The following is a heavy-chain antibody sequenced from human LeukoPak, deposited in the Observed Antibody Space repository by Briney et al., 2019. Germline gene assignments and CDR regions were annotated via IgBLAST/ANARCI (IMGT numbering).Heavy chain of an antibody. CDR2: ISYDGSNK. CDR1: GFTFSSYA. J-gene: IGHJ4*02. V-gene: IGHV3-30-3*01. Sequence: GGPLRLSCAASGFTFSSYAMHWVRQAPGKGLEWVAVISYDGSNKYYADSVKGRFTISRDNSKNTLYLQMNSLRAEDTAVYYCARDSAIAAAGGYFDYWGQGTLVTVSS. D-gene: IGHD6-13*01. CDR3: ARDSAIAAAGGYFDY.